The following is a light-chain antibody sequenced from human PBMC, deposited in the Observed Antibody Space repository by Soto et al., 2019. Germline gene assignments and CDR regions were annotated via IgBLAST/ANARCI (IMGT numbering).Light chain of an antibody. CDR2: GAS. CDR1: QSVSSN. J-gene: IGKJ1*01. V-gene: IGKV3-15*01. CDR3: QQYNNWPPWA. Sequence: EIVMTQSPATLSVSPGERATLSCRASQSVSSNLAWYQQKPGQAPRLLIDGASTRATGIPARFSGSGSGTEFTPTISSLQSKNFAVYDCQQYNNWPPWAFGQGTKVEIK.